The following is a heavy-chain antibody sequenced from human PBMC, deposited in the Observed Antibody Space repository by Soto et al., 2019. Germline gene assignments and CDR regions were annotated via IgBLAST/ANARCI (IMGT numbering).Heavy chain of an antibody. D-gene: IGHD5-12*01. CDR1: GYTFSSYA. J-gene: IGHJ4*02. Sequence: ASVKVSCKASGYTFSSYALHWVRQAPGQRLEWMGWINAANGNVKYSQRFQGRVTITRDTSASTAYMELSSLRSEDTAVYYCARGLKWPDYWGQGTLVTVSS. CDR3: ARGLKWPDY. V-gene: IGHV1-3*01. CDR2: INAANGNV.